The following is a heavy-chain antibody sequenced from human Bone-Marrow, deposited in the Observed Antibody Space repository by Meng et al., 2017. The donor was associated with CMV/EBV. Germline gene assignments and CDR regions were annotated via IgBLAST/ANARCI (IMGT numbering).Heavy chain of an antibody. CDR3: AKDKIMTETQPRATYGLDV. Sequence: GESLKISCAASGFTFTNYAMSWVRQTPGKGLEWVSAICGRGGSTYYTDSARGRFTISRDNSKNTLYLQMNSLRGEDTAVYYCAKDKIMTETQPRATYGLDVWGPGTTVAVSS. D-gene: IGHD3-9*01. V-gene: IGHV3-23*01. CDR1: GFTFTNYA. CDR2: ICGRGGST. J-gene: IGHJ6*02.